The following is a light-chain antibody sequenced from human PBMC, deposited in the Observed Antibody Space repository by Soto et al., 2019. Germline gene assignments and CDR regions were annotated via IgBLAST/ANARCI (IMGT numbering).Light chain of an antibody. J-gene: IGLJ2*01. CDR1: KLGDKY. V-gene: IGLV3-1*01. CDR2: QDT. CDR3: QTWDSGTVI. Sequence: SYELTQPPSVSVSPGQTASITCSGDKLGDKYACWYQQKPGRSPVPVMYQDTRRPSGIPERFSGSNSGNTATLTISETQTMDEADYYCQTWDSGTVIFGGGTKLTVL.